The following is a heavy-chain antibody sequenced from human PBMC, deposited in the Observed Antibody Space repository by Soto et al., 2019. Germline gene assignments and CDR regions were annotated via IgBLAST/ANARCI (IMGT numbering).Heavy chain of an antibody. Sequence: GGSLRLSCAASGFSFGTYGMHWVRQAPGEGLEWITIISHDGSNKYYADSVKGRFTISRDNSKSTLYLQMNSLRAEDTAVYYCARSGRGYYFEYWGQGTLVTVSS. CDR1: GFSFGTYG. CDR3: ARSGRGYYFEY. D-gene: IGHD2-15*01. V-gene: IGHV3-30*03. J-gene: IGHJ4*02. CDR2: ISHDGSNK.